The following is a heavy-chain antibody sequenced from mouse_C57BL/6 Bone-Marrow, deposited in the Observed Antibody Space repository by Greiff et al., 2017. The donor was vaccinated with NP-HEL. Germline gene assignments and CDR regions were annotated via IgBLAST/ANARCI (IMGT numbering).Heavy chain of an antibody. D-gene: IGHD1-1*01. CDR3: AIGVNYYYGSSYVWYFDV. Sequence: VQLQQPGAELVKPGASVKMSCKASGYTFTSYWITWVKQRPGQGLEWIGDIYPGSGSTNYNEKFKRKATLTVDTSSSTAYMQLSILTSEDSAVYYCAIGVNYYYGSSYVWYFDVWGTGTTVTVSS. CDR2: IYPGSGST. CDR1: GYTFTSYW. J-gene: IGHJ1*03. V-gene: IGHV1-55*01.